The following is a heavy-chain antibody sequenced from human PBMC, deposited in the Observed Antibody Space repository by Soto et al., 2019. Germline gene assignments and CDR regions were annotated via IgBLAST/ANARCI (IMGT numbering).Heavy chain of an antibody. D-gene: IGHD6-19*01. CDR1: GFTFSSYV. CDR2: ISGSGSST. J-gene: IGHJ4*02. CDR3: AKERYSSGWYVDY. V-gene: IGHV3-23*01. Sequence: EVQLLESGGGLVQPGGSLRLSCAGSGFTFSSYVMTWVRQAPGKGLEWVSTISGSGSSTHYADSVKGRFTISRDNSKNTLNLQMSRLRAEDTAVYYCAKERYSSGWYVDYWGQGTLVTVSS.